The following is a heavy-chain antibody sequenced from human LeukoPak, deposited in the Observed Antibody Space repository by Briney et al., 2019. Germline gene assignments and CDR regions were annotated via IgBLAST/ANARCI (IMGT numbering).Heavy chain of an antibody. CDR3: AKTEGNYYDSSGPFAG. V-gene: IGHV3-23*01. CDR1: GFTFSSYA. Sequence: GGSLRLSCAASGFTFSSYAMSWVRQAPGKGLEWVSAISGSGGSTYYADSVKGRFTISRDNSKNTLYLQMNSLRAEDTAVYYCAKTEGNYYDSSGPFAGWGQGTLVTVSS. J-gene: IGHJ4*02. CDR2: ISGSGGST. D-gene: IGHD3-22*01.